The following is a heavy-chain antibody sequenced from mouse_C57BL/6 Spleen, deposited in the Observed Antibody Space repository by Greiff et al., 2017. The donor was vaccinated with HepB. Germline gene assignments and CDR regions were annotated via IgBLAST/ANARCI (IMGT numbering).Heavy chain of an antibody. Sequence: EVQLQQSGAELVRPGASVKLSCTASGFNIKDDYMHWVKQRPEQGLEWIGWIDPENGDTEYASKFQGKATITADTSSNTAYLQLSSLTSEDTAVYYCTTDGYYHFWGQGTTLTVSS. D-gene: IGHD2-3*01. CDR2: IDPENGDT. V-gene: IGHV14-4*01. J-gene: IGHJ2*01. CDR3: TTDGYYHF. CDR1: GFNIKDDY.